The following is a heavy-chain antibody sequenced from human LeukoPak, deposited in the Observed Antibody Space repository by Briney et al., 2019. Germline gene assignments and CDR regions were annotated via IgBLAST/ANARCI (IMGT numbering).Heavy chain of an antibody. D-gene: IGHD3-22*01. V-gene: IGHV3-48*03. CDR2: ISSSGSTI. Sequence: GGSLRLSCAASGFTFSSYEMNWVRQAPGKGLEWVSYISSSGSTIYYADSVKGRFTISRDNAKNSLYLQMNSLRAEDTAVYYCARDNTYYYDSSGFDPWGQGTLVTVSS. CDR1: GFTFSSYE. CDR3: ARDNTYYYDSSGFDP. J-gene: IGHJ5*02.